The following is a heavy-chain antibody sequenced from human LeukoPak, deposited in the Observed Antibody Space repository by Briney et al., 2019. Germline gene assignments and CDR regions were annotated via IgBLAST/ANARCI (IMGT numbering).Heavy chain of an antibody. Sequence: ASVMVSCKASGYTFSYYHISWVRQAPGQGLEWMGWINAKNGKTNYAQKVQGRVIMTTDTSTSTGYMELRSLTSDDTALYYCARRTDYGGDSYYGMDVWGQGTTVTVSS. CDR1: GYTFSYYH. CDR2: INAKNGKT. V-gene: IGHV1-18*01. CDR3: ARRTDYGGDSYYGMDV. D-gene: IGHD4-23*01. J-gene: IGHJ6*02.